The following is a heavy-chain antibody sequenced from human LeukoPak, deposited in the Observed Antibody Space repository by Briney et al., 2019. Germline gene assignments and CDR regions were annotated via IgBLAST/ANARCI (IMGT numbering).Heavy chain of an antibody. Sequence: GGSLRLSCATSGFTFSTYGFHWVRQAPGKGLEWVADVSYDGSDKDYADSVKGRFTISRDNSKNTLYLQMNSLRAEDTAVYYCAKGIRGNPPYDAFDIWGQGTMVTVSS. D-gene: IGHD1-14*01. CDR2: VSYDGSDK. J-gene: IGHJ3*02. CDR3: AKGIRGNPPYDAFDI. V-gene: IGHV3-30*18. CDR1: GFTFSTYG.